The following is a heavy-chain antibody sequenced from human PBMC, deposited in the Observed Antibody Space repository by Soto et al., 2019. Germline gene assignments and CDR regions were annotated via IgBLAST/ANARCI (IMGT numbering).Heavy chain of an antibody. J-gene: IGHJ6*02. CDR2: IDPRGGVT. Sequence: ASVKVSCKASGYTFTSYYIHWVRQAPGQGLGWMGMIDPRGGVTNYAQKFQGRVTMTRDTSMSTLYLQMNSLRAEDTAVYYCARDDIPGIAVSTYGMDVWGQGTTVTVSS. CDR1: GYTFTSYY. CDR3: ARDDIPGIAVSTYGMDV. D-gene: IGHD6-19*01. V-gene: IGHV1-46*01.